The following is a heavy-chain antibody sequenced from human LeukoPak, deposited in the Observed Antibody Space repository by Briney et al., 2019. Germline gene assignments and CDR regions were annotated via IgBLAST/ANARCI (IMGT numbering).Heavy chain of an antibody. CDR2: IIPIFGTA. CDR3: ARGMTTVTTSGYCFDY. CDR1: GGTFSSYA. Sequence: GASVKVSCKASGGTFSSYAISWVRQAPGQGLEWMGGIIPIFGTANYAQKFQGRVTITTDESTSTAYMELSSLRSEDTAVYYCARGMTTVTTSGYCFDYWGQGTLVTVSS. V-gene: IGHV1-69*05. J-gene: IGHJ4*02. D-gene: IGHD4-11*01.